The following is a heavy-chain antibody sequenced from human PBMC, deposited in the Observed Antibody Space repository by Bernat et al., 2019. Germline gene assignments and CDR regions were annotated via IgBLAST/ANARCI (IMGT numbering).Heavy chain of an antibody. J-gene: IGHJ4*02. Sequence: EVQLVVSGGGLVQPGRSLRLSCTASGFTFGDYAMSWFRQAPGKGLEWVGFIRSKAYGGTTEYAASVKGRFTISRDDSKSIAYLQMNSLKTEDTAVYYCTRARRLGYDILTGYYPHFDYWGQGTLVTVSS. D-gene: IGHD3-9*01. CDR3: TRARRLGYDILTGYYPHFDY. CDR2: IRSKAYGGTT. V-gene: IGHV3-49*03. CDR1: GFTFGDYA.